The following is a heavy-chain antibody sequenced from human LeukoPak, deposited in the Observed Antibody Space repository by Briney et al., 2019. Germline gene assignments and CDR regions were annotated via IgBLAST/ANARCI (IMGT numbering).Heavy chain of an antibody. CDR3: ARDGDAPMTDFDY. V-gene: IGHV3-74*01. CDR2: INTDGSIT. J-gene: IGHJ4*02. D-gene: IGHD2-21*02. Sequence: PGRYLRLSSPSSGFTLISHWMCSVRHEPGKGLACVSCINTDGSITAYAGSVKGRFTISRDNAKNTLYLQMNSLRADGTAVYYCARDGDAPMTDFDYWGQGTLVTVSS. CDR1: GFTLISHW.